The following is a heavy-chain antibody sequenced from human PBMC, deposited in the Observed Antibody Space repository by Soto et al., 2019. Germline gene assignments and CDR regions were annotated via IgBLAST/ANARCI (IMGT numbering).Heavy chain of an antibody. Sequence: QVQLQESGPGLVNASGTLSLTCGASGGSISTNNWWSWVRQPPGQGLEWIAEVYHSGSTNYNPSLKSRLTISVDKSKNQFSLRLTSVTAADSAVYYCARAKLCNTLSCPHSFDTWGQGTLVTVSS. CDR3: ARAKLCNTLSCPHSFDT. CDR1: GGSISTNNW. D-gene: IGHD2-2*01. CDR2: VYHSGST. J-gene: IGHJ4*02. V-gene: IGHV4-4*02.